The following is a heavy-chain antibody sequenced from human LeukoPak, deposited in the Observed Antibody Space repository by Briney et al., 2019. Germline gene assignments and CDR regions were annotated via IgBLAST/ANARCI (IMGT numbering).Heavy chain of an antibody. Sequence: SETLSLTCIVSGGFISTGNYHWTWIRQPAGKGLEWIGRVYASGRTNYNPSLKSRVTISIDTSKNQFSLKLSSVTAADTAMYYCARGVGYWGQGTLVTVSS. CDR3: ARGVGY. V-gene: IGHV4-61*02. J-gene: IGHJ4*02. CDR1: GGFISTGNYH. CDR2: VYASGRT. D-gene: IGHD2-15*01.